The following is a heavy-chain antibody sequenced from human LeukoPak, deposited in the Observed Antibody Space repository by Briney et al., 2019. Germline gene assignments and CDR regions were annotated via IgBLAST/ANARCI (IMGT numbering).Heavy chain of an antibody. V-gene: IGHV3-9*01. CDR1: GFIFSDYY. D-gene: IGHD1-14*01. CDR2: ISWNSGSI. CDR3: AKDLVSKEGRRGFLTGLFDY. J-gene: IGHJ4*02. Sequence: GGSLRLSCAGSGFIFSDYYMTWIRQAPGKGLEWVSGISWNSGSIGYADSVKGRFTISRDNAKNSLYLQMNSLRAEDTALYYCAKDLVSKEGRRGFLTGLFDYWGQGTLVTVSS.